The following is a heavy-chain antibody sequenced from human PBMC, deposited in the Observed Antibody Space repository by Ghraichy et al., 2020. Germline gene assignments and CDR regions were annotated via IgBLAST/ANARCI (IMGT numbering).Heavy chain of an antibody. CDR3: SRDSNPLGWFDP. J-gene: IGHJ5*02. CDR2: IYDSGNT. CDR1: GGSISDYY. D-gene: IGHD1-14*01. Sequence: GSLRLSCTVSGGSISDYYWNWIRQPPGKGLEWIGYIYDSGNTNYNPSLKSRTNYNPSLRSRVTMSLDTSKNQFSLKLTSVTAADTAVYYCSRDSNPLGWFDPWGQGTLVTVSS. V-gene: IGHV4-59*01.